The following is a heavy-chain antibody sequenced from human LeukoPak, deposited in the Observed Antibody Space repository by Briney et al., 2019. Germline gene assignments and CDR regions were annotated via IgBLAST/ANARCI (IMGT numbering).Heavy chain of an antibody. CDR1: GESFGGFF. CDR3: ARISGDNYYYYYGMDV. V-gene: IGHV4-34*01. Sequence: SETLSLTCAVSGESFGGFFWTWIRQSPDKGLEWIGEIGHSGSTHYNPSLKSRVTISIDTSKNQFSLKLSSVTAADTAVYYCARISGDNYYYYYGMDVWGQGTTVTVSS. CDR2: IGHSGST. J-gene: IGHJ6*02. D-gene: IGHD4-17*01.